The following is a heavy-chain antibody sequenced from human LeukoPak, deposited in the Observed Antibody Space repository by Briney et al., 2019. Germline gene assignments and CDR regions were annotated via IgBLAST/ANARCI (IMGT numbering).Heavy chain of an antibody. CDR1: GFTFSDYY. CDR3: ARALNDAFDI. J-gene: IGHJ3*02. CDR2: ITNSGGGT. V-gene: IGHV3-11*04. Sequence: GGSLRLSCAASGFTFSDYYMGWVRRAPGKGLEWVSYITNSGGGTYYPDSVKGQFTISRDNAKKSLYLQVSSLRAEDTAVYYCARALNDAFDIWGQGTMVTVSS.